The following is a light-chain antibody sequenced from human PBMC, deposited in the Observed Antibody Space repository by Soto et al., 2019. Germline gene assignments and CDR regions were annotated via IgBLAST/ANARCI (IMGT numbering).Light chain of an antibody. CDR2: AAS. J-gene: IGKJ1*01. CDR3: QKYNNAPRT. CDR1: QAISNY. Sequence: DIQMTQSPSSLSASVGDTVTITCRASQAISNYLAWYQQKPGQVPNLLIYAASTLQSGVPSRFSGRGSGTDFTLTISSLRPEDVATYYCQKYNNAPRTFGQGTKVEI. V-gene: IGKV1-27*01.